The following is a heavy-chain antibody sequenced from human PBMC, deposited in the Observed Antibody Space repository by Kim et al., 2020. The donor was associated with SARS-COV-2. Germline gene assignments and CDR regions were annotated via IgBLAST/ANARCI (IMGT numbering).Heavy chain of an antibody. V-gene: IGHV3-74*01. D-gene: IGHD4-17*01. J-gene: IGHJ6*02. CDR1: GFTFSSYW. CDR3: ARVYGDYDYYYYYGMDV. CDR2: INSDGSST. Sequence: GGSLRLSCAASGFTFSSYWMHWVRQAPGKGLVWVSRINSDGSSTSYADSVKGRFTISRDNAKNTLDLQMNSLRAEDTAVYYCARVYGDYDYYYYYGMDVWGQGPTVTVSS.